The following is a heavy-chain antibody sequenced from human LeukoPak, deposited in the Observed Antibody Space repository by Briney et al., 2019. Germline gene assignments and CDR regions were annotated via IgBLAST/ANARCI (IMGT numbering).Heavy chain of an antibody. CDR1: GFTFRNYW. Sequence: PGGSLRLSCAASGFTFRNYWMGWVRQAPGKGLEWVANTKPDGTAEYYADSVRGRFTTSRDNANNFPYLQMNSLRGEDTAVYYCARDGGLHTNFDYWGQGTLVTVSS. V-gene: IGHV3-7*01. J-gene: IGHJ4*02. D-gene: IGHD2-15*01. CDR2: TKPDGTAE. CDR3: ARDGGLHTNFDY.